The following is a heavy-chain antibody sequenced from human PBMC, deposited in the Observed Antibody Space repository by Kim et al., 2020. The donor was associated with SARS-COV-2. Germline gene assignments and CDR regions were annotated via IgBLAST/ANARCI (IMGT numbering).Heavy chain of an antibody. Sequence: GGSLRLSCAASGLTFSSFGMHWVRQAPGKGLEWVAVIWYDGSNKYYADSVKGRFTISRDNSKNTLYLQMNSLRAEDTAVYYCVRDPPNTFTMVRGVINPGDYWGQGTVVTVSS. D-gene: IGHD3-10*01. CDR1: GLTFSSFG. CDR3: VRDPPNTFTMVRGVINPGDY. J-gene: IGHJ4*02. CDR2: IWYDGSNK. V-gene: IGHV3-33*01.